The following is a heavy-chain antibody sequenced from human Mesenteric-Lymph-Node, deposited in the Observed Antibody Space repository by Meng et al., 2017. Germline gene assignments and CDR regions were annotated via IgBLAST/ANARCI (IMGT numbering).Heavy chain of an antibody. CDR2: ISGSGGST. Sequence: GESLKISCAASGFTFSSYAMSWVRQAPGKGLEWVSAISGSGGSTYYADSVKGRFTISRDNAKNTLFLQMNSLRAEDTAVYYCTKLTRTDAFDFWGQGTLVTVSS. CDR1: GFTFSSYA. D-gene: IGHD1-1*01. J-gene: IGHJ4*02. V-gene: IGHV3-23*01. CDR3: TKLTRTDAFDF.